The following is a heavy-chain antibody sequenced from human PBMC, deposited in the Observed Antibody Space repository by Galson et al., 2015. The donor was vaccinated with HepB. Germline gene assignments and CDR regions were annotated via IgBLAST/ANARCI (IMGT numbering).Heavy chain of an antibody. CDR1: GFTFSSYA. CDR3: VIFSMVRGVSY. V-gene: IGHV3-64D*06. Sequence: SLRLSCAASGFTFSSYAMHWVRQAPGKGLEYVSAISSNGGSTYYADSVKGRFTISRDNSKNTLYLQMSSLRAEDTAVYYCVIFSMVRGVSYWGQGTLVTVSS. J-gene: IGHJ4*02. CDR2: ISSNGGST. D-gene: IGHD3-10*01.